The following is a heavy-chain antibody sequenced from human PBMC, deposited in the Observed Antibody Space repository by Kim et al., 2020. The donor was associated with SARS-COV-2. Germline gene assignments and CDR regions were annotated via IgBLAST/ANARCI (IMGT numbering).Heavy chain of an antibody. Sequence: ASVKVSCKASGYNFTSYAIHWVRQAPGQSLEWMGWINAGNGNTKYSQQLQDRVTITSDTSASIVYMELSGLRSEDTAVYYCARERATGIEYLLHWGQGTLVTVSS. CDR3: ARERATGIEYLLH. J-gene: IGHJ1*01. D-gene: IGHD2-8*02. V-gene: IGHV1-3*01. CDR1: GYNFTSYA. CDR2: INAGNGNT.